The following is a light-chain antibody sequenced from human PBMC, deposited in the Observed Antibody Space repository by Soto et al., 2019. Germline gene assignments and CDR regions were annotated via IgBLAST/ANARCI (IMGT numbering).Light chain of an antibody. CDR1: QSVSGN. Sequence: EILITQSPATLSLSPGEGATLSCRASQSVSGNLAWYQQKPGQAPRLLIYGASTRAAGFPARFSGSGSGTEFTLTISSLQSEDFAVYYCQQSNTWPRTFGQGTKVDIK. CDR3: QQSNTWPRT. V-gene: IGKV3-15*01. CDR2: GAS. J-gene: IGKJ1*01.